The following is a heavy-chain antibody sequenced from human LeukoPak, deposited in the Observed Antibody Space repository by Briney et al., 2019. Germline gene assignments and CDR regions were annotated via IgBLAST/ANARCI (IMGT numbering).Heavy chain of an antibody. Sequence: XLXLXXXASXXXFSNAWXNWVRQAPGKGLEWVGRIKSKTDGGTTDYAAPVKGRFTISRDDSKNTLYLQMNSLKTEDTAVYYCTTKHYYYYYGMDVWGQGTTVTVSS. CDR3: TTKHYYYYYGMDV. CDR2: IKSKTDGGTT. J-gene: IGHJ6*02. CDR1: XXXFSNAW. V-gene: IGHV3-15*07.